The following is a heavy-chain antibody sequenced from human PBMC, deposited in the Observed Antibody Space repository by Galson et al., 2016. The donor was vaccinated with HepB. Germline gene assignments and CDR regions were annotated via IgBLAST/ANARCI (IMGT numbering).Heavy chain of an antibody. CDR3: AKDTSYSSSWFYFDY. CDR2: ISGSGGST. Sequence: SLRLSCAASGLTFSSYAMNWVRQAPGEGLEWASSISGSGGSTYYADSVKGRFTISRDNAKNSLFLQMNSLRPEDTALYYCAKDTSYSSSWFYFDYWGQGALVTVSS. V-gene: IGHV3-23*01. CDR1: GLTFSSYA. D-gene: IGHD6-13*01. J-gene: IGHJ4*02.